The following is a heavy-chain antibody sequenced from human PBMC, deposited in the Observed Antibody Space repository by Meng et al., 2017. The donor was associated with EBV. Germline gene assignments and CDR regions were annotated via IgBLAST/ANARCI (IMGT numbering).Heavy chain of an antibody. CDR2: ISYDGSNK. V-gene: IGHV3-30*18. J-gene: IGHJ4*02. Sequence: QGQLVESGGGVVHPGRSLRLSCAASGFTFSSYGMHWVRQAPGKGLEWVAVISYDGSNKYYADSVKGRFTISRDNSKNTLYLQMNSLRAEDTAVYYCAKVNQLLGGNDYWGQGTLVTVSS. CDR1: GFTFSSYG. CDR3: AKVNQLLGGNDY. D-gene: IGHD1-26*01.